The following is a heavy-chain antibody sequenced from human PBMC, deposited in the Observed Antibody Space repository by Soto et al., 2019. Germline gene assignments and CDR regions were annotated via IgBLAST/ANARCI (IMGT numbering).Heavy chain of an antibody. CDR1: GYTFTSYA. Sequence: VKVSCKASGYTFTSYAMHWVRQAPGQRLEWMGWINAGNGNTKYSQKFQGRVTITRDTSASTAYMELSSLRSEDTAVYYCARVPHYYDSSGYYYDYWGQGTLVTVSS. CDR3: ARVPHYYDSSGYYYDY. CDR2: INAGNGNT. J-gene: IGHJ4*02. D-gene: IGHD3-22*01. V-gene: IGHV1-3*01.